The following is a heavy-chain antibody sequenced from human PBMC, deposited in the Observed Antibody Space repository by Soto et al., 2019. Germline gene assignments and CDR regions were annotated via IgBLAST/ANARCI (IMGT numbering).Heavy chain of an antibody. CDR1: GYTFTSYD. Sequence: QVQLVQSGAEVKKPGASVKVSCKASGYTFTSYDINWVRQATGQGLEWMGWMNPNSGNTGYAQKFQGRVTMTRNTSISTAYMELSSLRSEDTAVYYCASGYCTNGVCYTPYYYYGMDVWGQGTTVTVSS. J-gene: IGHJ6*02. CDR3: ASGYCTNGVCYTPYYYYGMDV. V-gene: IGHV1-8*01. CDR2: MNPNSGNT. D-gene: IGHD2-8*01.